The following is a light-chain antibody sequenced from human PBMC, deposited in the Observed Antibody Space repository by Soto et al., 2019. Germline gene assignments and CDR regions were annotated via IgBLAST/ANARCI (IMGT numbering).Light chain of an antibody. J-gene: IGKJ2*01. CDR2: DAS. V-gene: IGKV1-33*01. Sequence: DIQMTQSPSSLSASVGDRVTITCQASQDISNYLNWFQQKAGKAPKLLIYDASNLETGVPSRFSASGSGTDFTFTISSLQPEDIATYYCQQYDYLPYTFGQGTKLEIK. CDR3: QQYDYLPYT. CDR1: QDISNY.